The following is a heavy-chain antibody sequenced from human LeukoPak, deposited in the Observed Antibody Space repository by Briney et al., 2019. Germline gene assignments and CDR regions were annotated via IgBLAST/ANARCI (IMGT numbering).Heavy chain of an antibody. CDR2: IIPIFGTA. J-gene: IGHJ5*02. Sequence: SVKVSCKASGYTFTDHYMHWVRQAPGQGLEWMGGIIPIFGTANYAQKFQGRVTITADESTSTAYMELSSLRSEDTAVYYCARVDVGSSWGPWGQGTLVTVSS. D-gene: IGHD6-13*01. CDR3: ARVDVGSSWGP. V-gene: IGHV1-69*13. CDR1: GYTFTDHY.